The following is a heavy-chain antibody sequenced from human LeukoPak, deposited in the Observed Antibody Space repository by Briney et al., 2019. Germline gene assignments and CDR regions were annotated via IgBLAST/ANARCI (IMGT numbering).Heavy chain of an antibody. CDR1: GGPISSSSYY. V-gene: IGHV4-39*07. CDR2: IYYSGST. D-gene: IGHD1-14*01. J-gene: IGHJ4*02. Sequence: SETLSLTCTVSGGPISSSSYYWGWIRQPPGKALEWIGSIYYSGSTYYNPSLKSRVTISVDTSKNQFSLKLSSVTAADTAVYYCARVLRRKPDYWGQGTLVTVSS. CDR3: ARVLRRKPDY.